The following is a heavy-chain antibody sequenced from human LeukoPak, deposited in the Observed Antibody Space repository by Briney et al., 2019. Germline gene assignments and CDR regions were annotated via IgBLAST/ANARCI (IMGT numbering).Heavy chain of an antibody. CDR1: GFTFSSYW. Sequence: GGSLRLSCAASGFTFSSYWMHWVRQAPGKGLVWVSRIKSDGITITYADSVKGRFTISRDNAKNTLYLQMNSLRAEDTAVYYCLRDLNWSLDQWGQGTLVTVSS. D-gene: IGHD1-20*01. J-gene: IGHJ4*02. CDR3: LRDLNWSLDQ. V-gene: IGHV3-74*01. CDR2: IKSDGITI.